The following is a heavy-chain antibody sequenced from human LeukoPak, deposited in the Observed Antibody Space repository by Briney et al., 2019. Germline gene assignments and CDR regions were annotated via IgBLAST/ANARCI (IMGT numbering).Heavy chain of an antibody. J-gene: IGHJ6*03. CDR2: ISGSGGST. Sequence: GGSLRLSCAASGFTFSSYAMSWVRQAPGKGLEWVSAISGSGGSTYYADSVKGRFTISRDNSKNTLYLQMNSLRAEDTAVYYCAKSGISTTSIAALYYYYYMDVWGKGTTVTVSS. V-gene: IGHV3-23*01. CDR3: AKSGISTTSIAALYYYYYMDV. D-gene: IGHD6-6*01. CDR1: GFTFSSYA.